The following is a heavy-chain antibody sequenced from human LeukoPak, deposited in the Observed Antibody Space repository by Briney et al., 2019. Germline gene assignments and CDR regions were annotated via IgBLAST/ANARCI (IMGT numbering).Heavy chain of an antibody. CDR2: IRSSGSTI. CDR3: ARDRGPATAFFDY. J-gene: IGHJ4*02. V-gene: IGHV3-11*01. D-gene: IGHD2-21*02. Sequence: GGSLRLSCAASGFTFSDYYMSWIRQAPGKGLEWVSYIRSSGSTIYYADSVKGRFTISRDNAKNSLYLQMNSPRAEDTAVYYCARDRGPATAFFDYWGQGTLVTVSS. CDR1: GFTFSDYY.